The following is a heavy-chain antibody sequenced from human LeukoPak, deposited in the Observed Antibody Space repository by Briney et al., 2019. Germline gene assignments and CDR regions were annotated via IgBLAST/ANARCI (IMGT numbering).Heavy chain of an antibody. V-gene: IGHV3-23*01. J-gene: IGHJ5*02. Sequence: GGSLRLSCAASGFTFSSYAMSWVRQAPGKGLEWVSAISGSGGSTYYADSVKGRFTISRDNSKNTLYLQMNSLRAEDTAVYYCAKAPSGQWLVLWFDPWGQGTLVTVSS. CDR1: GFTFSSYA. CDR3: AKAPSGQWLVLWFDP. D-gene: IGHD6-19*01. CDR2: ISGSGGST.